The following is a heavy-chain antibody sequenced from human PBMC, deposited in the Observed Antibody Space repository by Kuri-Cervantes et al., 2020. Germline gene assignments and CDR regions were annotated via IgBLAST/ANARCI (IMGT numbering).Heavy chain of an antibody. Sequence: GGSLRLSCAASGFTFSSYAMSWVRQAPGKGLEWVSAISGSGGSTYYADSVKGRFTISRDNSKNTLYLQMNSLRAEDTAVYYCARGFDSSSWYWGTGYYYYYGMDVWGQGTTVTVSS. CDR1: GFTFSSYA. J-gene: IGHJ6*02. CDR2: ISGSGGST. CDR3: ARGFDSSSWYWGTGYYYYYGMDV. D-gene: IGHD6-13*01. V-gene: IGHV3-23*01.